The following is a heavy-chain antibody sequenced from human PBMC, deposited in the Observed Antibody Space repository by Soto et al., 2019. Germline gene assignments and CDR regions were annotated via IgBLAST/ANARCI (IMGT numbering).Heavy chain of an antibody. V-gene: IGHV3-74*01. J-gene: IGHJ4*02. CDR1: GFTVSRYW. D-gene: IGHD3-10*01. CDR2: IDEDRSTT. CDR3: TRDIGGKGAY. Sequence: PGGAPRLSWCASGFTVSRYWMHWVRQLPGKGLVWDTRIDEDRSTTTYADSVRGRPTTSRDNARNTLYLEMNSLRAEDTALYYCTRDIGGKGAYWGPGTLVTVSS.